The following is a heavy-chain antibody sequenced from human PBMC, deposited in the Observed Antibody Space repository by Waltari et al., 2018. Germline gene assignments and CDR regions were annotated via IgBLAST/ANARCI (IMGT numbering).Heavy chain of an antibody. CDR3: ARGRGNYPY. J-gene: IGHJ4*02. CDR1: GGSMTTYY. D-gene: IGHD3-10*01. V-gene: IGHV4-59*01. Sequence: QVQLQESGPGLVKPSETLSLTCTVSGGSMTTYYWSWIRQPPGKGLGWMGYNYYSGSTHYHPSLKSRVTISGDTSENPFSLKLTSVTAADTAVYYCARGRGNYPYWGQGTLVTVSS. CDR2: NYYSGST.